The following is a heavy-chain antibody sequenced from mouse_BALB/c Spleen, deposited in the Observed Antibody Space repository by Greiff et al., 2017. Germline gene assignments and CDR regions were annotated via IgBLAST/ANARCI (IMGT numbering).Heavy chain of an antibody. CDR1: GFTFSSYT. Sequence: EVQGVESGGGLVQPGGSLKLSCAASGFTFSSYTMSWVRQTPEKRLEWVAYISNGGGSTYYPDTVKGRFTISRDNAKNTLYLQMSSLKSEDTAMYYCARGLLRGKNAMDYWGQGTSVTVSS. CDR2: ISNGGGST. CDR3: ARGLLRGKNAMDY. D-gene: IGHD2-3*01. V-gene: IGHV5-12-2*01. J-gene: IGHJ4*01.